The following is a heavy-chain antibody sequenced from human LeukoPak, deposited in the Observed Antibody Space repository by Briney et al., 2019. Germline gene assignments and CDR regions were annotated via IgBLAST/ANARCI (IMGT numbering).Heavy chain of an antibody. J-gene: IGHJ4*02. V-gene: IGHV4-59*12. D-gene: IGHD2/OR15-2a*01. CDR2: IYYSGIT. CDR1: GDSISSYY. Sequence: PSETLSLTCTVSGDSISSYYWYWFRQPPGKELEWIACIYYSGITHYNPSLKSRVTISLDPSMNQCSLRLSSVTAADTAVYYCAREGIVRTYDQWGQGTLVTVSS. CDR3: AREGIVRTYDQ.